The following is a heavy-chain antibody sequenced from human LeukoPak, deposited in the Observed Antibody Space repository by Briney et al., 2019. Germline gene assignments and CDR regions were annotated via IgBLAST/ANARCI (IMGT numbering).Heavy chain of an antibody. J-gene: IGHJ4*01. CDR2: IDEHGEGK. CDR3: ARATPGVIFNYFDY. D-gene: IGHD3-3*02. Sequence: GGSLRLSCTASGFTLANFYMSWVRQAPGKGLEWVANIDEHGEGKHYEDSVKGRFTISRDNTKNSLYLDMTYLRAEDTATYFCARATPGVIFNYFDYWGQGTLVPVSS. V-gene: IGHV3-7*01. CDR1: GFTLANFY.